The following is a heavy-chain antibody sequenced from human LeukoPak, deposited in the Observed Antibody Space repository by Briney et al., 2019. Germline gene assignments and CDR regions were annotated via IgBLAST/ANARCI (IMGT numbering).Heavy chain of an antibody. Sequence: ASVKVSCKASGYTFTSYDINWVRQATGQGLEWMGWMNPNSGNTGYAQKFQGRVSMTWNTSVSTAYMELSSLKSEDTAVYYCAKIGAAARRTPNPRWFDPWGQGTQVTASS. CDR1: GYTFTSYD. J-gene: IGHJ5*02. V-gene: IGHV1-8*01. D-gene: IGHD6-6*01. CDR3: AKIGAAARRTPNPRWFDP. CDR2: MNPNSGNT.